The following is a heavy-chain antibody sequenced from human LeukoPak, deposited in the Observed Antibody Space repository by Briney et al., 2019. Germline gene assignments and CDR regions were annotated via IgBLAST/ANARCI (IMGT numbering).Heavy chain of an antibody. J-gene: IGHJ3*02. D-gene: IGHD3-16*01. CDR2: INPDGSEK. CDR3: ARYYDTTVGDAFDI. V-gene: IGHV3-7*01. CDR1: GFRFGSDW. Sequence: GGSLRLSCAASGFRFGSDWMSWVRQAPGKGLEWVANINPDGSEKYYVDSVKGRFTISRDNGKNSLYLQLNSLRAEDTAVYYCARYYDTTVGDAFDIWGQGTMVTVSP.